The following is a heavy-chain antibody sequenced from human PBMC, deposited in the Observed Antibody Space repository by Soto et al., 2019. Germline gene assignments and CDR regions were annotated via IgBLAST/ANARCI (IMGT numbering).Heavy chain of an antibody. J-gene: IGHJ4*02. CDR1: GFTFSSYS. D-gene: IGHD3-3*01. CDR2: ISSSSSTI. Sequence: GGSLRLSCAASGFTFSSYSMNWVRQAPGKGLEWVSYISSSSSTIYYADSVKGRFTISRDNAKNSLYLQMNSLRAEDTAVYYCARDIERITIFGVVDYYFDYWGQGTLVTVSS. CDR3: ARDIERITIFGVVDYYFDY. V-gene: IGHV3-48*01.